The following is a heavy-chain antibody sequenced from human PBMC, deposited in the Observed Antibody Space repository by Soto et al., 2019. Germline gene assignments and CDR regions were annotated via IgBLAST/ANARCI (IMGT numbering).Heavy chain of an antibody. D-gene: IGHD3-10*01. CDR2: IFYSGST. CDR3: ARAGPEMDY. J-gene: IGHJ4*02. Sequence: QVQLQESGPGLVKPSETLSLTCTVSGGSLSSYYWSWIRQPPGKGLEWIGYIFYSGSTNYNPSLKSRVTISVDTSKNQFSLKLSSVTAADTAVYYCARAGPEMDYWGQGTLVTVSS. V-gene: IGHV4-59*01. CDR1: GGSLSSYY.